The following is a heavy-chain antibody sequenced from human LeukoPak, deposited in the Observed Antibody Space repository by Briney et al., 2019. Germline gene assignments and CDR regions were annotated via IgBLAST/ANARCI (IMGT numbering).Heavy chain of an antibody. CDR2: ISDDGRNK. Sequence: PGGSLRLSCAASGFSFTSYGMHWVRQAPGKGLEWVGVISDDGRNKKYADSVKGRFTISRDNSKDTLYLQMNSLRDEDTAVYYCAKRPSDYGDYVTYFDYWGQGTLVTVSS. CDR1: GFSFTSYG. J-gene: IGHJ4*02. V-gene: IGHV3-30*18. CDR3: AKRPSDYGDYVTYFDY. D-gene: IGHD4-17*01.